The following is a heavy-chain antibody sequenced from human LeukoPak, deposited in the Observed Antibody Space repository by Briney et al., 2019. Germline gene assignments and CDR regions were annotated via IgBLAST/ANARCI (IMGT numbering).Heavy chain of an antibody. V-gene: IGHV1-2*02. Sequence: ASVKVSCKASGYTFTGYYMHWVRQAPGQGLEWVGWINPNSGGTNYAQKFQGRVTMTRDTSISTAYMELSRLRSDDTAVYYCARAGARGYSYGDYYYYYMDVWGKGTTVTVSS. CDR2: INPNSGGT. CDR3: ARAGARGYSYGDYYYYYMDV. D-gene: IGHD5-18*01. CDR1: GYTFTGYY. J-gene: IGHJ6*03.